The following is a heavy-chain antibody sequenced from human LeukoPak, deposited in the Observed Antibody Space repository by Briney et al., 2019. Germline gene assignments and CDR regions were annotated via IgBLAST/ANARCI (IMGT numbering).Heavy chain of an antibody. CDR3: TRGLHDYGDYGIDY. CDR1: GFTFGDYA. Sequence: GGSLRLSCTASGFTFGDYAMSWVRQAPGKGLEWVGFIRSKAYGGTTEYAASVKGRFTNSRDDSKSIAYLQMNSLKTEDTAVYYCTRGLHDYGDYGIDYWGQGTLVTVSS. J-gene: IGHJ4*02. CDR2: IRSKAYGGTT. V-gene: IGHV3-49*04. D-gene: IGHD4-17*01.